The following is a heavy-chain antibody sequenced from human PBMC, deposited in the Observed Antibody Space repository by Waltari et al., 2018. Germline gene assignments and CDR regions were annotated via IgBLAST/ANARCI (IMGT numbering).Heavy chain of an antibody. CDR2: INAGNGNT. V-gene: IGHV1-3*01. J-gene: IGHJ6*02. CDR1: FPPPPLSS. Sequence: QVQLVQSGAEVKKPGASVKVSPPSSFPPPPLSSLPFFLPSPGQRLEWMGWINAGNGNTKYSQKFQGRVTITRDTSASTAYMELSSLRSEDTAVYYCARRGTMVQGNYGMDVWGQGTTVTVSS. D-gene: IGHD3-10*01. CDR3: ARRGTMVQGNYGMDV.